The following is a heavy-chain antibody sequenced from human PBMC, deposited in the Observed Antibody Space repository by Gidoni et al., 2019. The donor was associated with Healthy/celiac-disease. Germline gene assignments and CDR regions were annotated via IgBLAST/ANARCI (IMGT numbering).Heavy chain of an antibody. CDR1: GYSFTSYW. J-gene: IGHJ4*02. Sequence: EVQLVQSGAEVTKPGESLKISCKGSGYSFTSYWIGWVRQMPGKGLEGMGIIYPGYSDTRYSPSFQGQVTISADKSISTAYLQWSSLKASDTAMYYCARLGRYQLLYRDFDYWGQGTLVTVSS. CDR3: ARLGRYQLLYRDFDY. CDR2: IYPGYSDT. D-gene: IGHD2-2*02. V-gene: IGHV5-51*01.